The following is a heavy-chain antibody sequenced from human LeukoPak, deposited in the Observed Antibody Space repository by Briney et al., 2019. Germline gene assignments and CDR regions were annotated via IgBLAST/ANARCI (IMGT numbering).Heavy chain of an antibody. D-gene: IGHD4/OR15-4a*01. Sequence: GGSLRLSCAASGFTFSSYTMNWVRQAPGKGLEWVSSISISSSYIYYADSVKGRFTISRDTAKNSLYLQMNTLRAEDTAVYYCARDKLGANDAFDIWGQGTMVTVSS. CDR2: ISISSSYI. CDR3: ARDKLGANDAFDI. CDR1: GFTFSSYT. V-gene: IGHV3-21*01. J-gene: IGHJ3*02.